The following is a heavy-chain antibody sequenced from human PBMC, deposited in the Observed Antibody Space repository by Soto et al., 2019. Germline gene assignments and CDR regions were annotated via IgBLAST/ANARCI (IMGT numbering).Heavy chain of an antibody. CDR1: GGSISSGDHY. J-gene: IGHJ6*02. CDR3: ARRSYYGSYGLDV. CDR2: MYYSGST. D-gene: IGHD3-10*01. Sequence: PSETLSLTCTVSGGSISSGDHYWSWIRQPPGKGLEWIGYMYYSGSTYFNPSLKSRVTISVDTSKNQFSLKLGSVTAADTAVYYCARRSYYGSYGLDVWGQGTTVTVS. V-gene: IGHV4-30-4*01.